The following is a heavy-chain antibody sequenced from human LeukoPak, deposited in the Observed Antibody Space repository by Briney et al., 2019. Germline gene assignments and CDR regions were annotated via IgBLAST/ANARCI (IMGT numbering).Heavy chain of an antibody. D-gene: IGHD6-19*01. CDR3: ARDLAVAGFLDY. V-gene: IGHV4-59*01. Sequence: SETLSLTCTVSGGSISSYYWSWIRQPPGKGLEWIGYIYYSGSTNYNPSLKSRVTISVDTSKNQFSLKLSSVTAADTAVYYCARDLAVAGFLDYWGQGTLVTVSS. CDR1: GGSISSYY. J-gene: IGHJ4*02. CDR2: IYYSGST.